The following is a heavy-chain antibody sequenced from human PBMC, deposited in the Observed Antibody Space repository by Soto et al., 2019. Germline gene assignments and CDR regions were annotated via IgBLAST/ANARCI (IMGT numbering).Heavy chain of an antibody. Sequence: QVQLVQSGPEVKKPGASVKVSCEASGYTFTTSGISWVRQAPGQGLEWMGWISTYNGDTNSAQKFQGRVTMTADTSTGTVYMEFMILKSDDTAVYYCARQGSWPYYYYGLDVWGQGTTVTVSS. CDR2: ISTYNGDT. V-gene: IGHV1-18*01. CDR1: GYTFTTSG. CDR3: ARQGSWPYYYYGLDV. D-gene: IGHD1-26*01. J-gene: IGHJ6*02.